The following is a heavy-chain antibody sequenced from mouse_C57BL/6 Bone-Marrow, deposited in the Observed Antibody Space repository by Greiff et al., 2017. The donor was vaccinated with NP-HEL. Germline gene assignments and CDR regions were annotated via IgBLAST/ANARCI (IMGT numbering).Heavy chain of an antibody. Sequence: QVQLQQPGAELVMPGASVKLSCKASGYTFTSYWMHWVKQRPGQGLEWIGEIDPSDSYTNYNQKFKGKSTLTVDKSSSTAYLQLSSLTSEDSAVYYCSRSDRARYSMDYWGQGTSVTVSS. J-gene: IGHJ4*01. D-gene: IGHD3-1*01. CDR1: GYTFTSYW. CDR2: IDPSDSYT. CDR3: SRSDRARYSMDY. V-gene: IGHV1-69*01.